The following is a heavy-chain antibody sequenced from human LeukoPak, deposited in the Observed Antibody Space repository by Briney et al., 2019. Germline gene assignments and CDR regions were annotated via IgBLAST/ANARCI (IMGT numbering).Heavy chain of an antibody. V-gene: IGHV4-34*01. J-gene: IGHJ4*02. CDR2: INHSGST. CDR1: GGSFSGYY. D-gene: IGHD3-22*01. Sequence: SETLSLTCAVYGGSFSGYYWSWIRQPPGKGLEWIGEINHSGSTNYNPSLKSRVTISVDASKNQFSLKLSSVTAADTAVYYCASVDSSGYYYFDYWGQGTLVTVSS. CDR3: ASVDSSGYYYFDY.